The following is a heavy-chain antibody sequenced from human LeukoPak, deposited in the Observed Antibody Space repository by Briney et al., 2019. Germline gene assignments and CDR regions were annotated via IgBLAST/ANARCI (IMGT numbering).Heavy chain of an antibody. J-gene: IGHJ3*02. CDR2: IYHSGST. CDR3: ARAHHFEEILEGGIAFDI. CDR1: GGSISSGGYY. Sequence: SSETLSLTCTVSGGSISSGGYYWSWIRQPPGKGLEWIGYIYHSGSTYYNPSLKSRVTISVDRSKNQFSLKLSSVTAADTAVYYCARAHHFEEILEGGIAFDIWGQGTMVTVSS. D-gene: IGHD3-3*01. V-gene: IGHV4-30-2*01.